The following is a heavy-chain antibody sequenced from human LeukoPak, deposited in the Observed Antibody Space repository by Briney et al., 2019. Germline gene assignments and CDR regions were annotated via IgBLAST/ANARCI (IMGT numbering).Heavy chain of an antibody. V-gene: IGHV1-46*01. Sequence: ASVKVSCKASGYTFTSYYMHWVRQAPGQGLEWMGIINPSGGSTSYAQKFQGRVTMTRDTSTSTAYMELSSLRSEDTAVHYCASQTLGPGSYFDYWGQGTLVTVSS. J-gene: IGHJ4*02. CDR3: ASQTLGPGSYFDY. D-gene: IGHD1-26*01. CDR1: GYTFTSYY. CDR2: INPSGGST.